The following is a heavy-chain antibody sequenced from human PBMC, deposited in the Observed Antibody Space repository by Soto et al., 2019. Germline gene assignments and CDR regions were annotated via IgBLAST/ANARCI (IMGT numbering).Heavy chain of an antibody. V-gene: IGHV3-23*01. CDR1: GFTFSSYA. CDR2: ISGSGGST. J-gene: IGHJ4*02. CDR3: AKTFTEHDIRPY. D-gene: IGHD3-9*01. Sequence: EVQLLESGGGLVQPGGSLRLSCAASGFTFSSYAMSWVRQAPGKGLEWVSAISGSGGSTYYADSVKGRFTISRANSKNTLYLQMNSLRAEDTAVYYCAKTFTEHDIRPYWGQGTLVTVSS.